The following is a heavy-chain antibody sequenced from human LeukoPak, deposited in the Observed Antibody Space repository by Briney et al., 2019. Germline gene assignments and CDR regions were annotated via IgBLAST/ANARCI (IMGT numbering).Heavy chain of an antibody. J-gene: IGHJ5*02. D-gene: IGHD2-2*01. CDR1: GFTFSSYW. Sequence: GGSLRLSCAASGFTFSSYWMSWVRQAPGKGLEWVSYISSSGSTIYYADSVKGRFTISRDNAKNSLYLQMNSLRAEDTAVYYCAREGEYCSSTSCFNWFDPWGQGTLVTVSS. V-gene: IGHV3-48*04. CDR3: AREGEYCSSTSCFNWFDP. CDR2: ISSSGSTI.